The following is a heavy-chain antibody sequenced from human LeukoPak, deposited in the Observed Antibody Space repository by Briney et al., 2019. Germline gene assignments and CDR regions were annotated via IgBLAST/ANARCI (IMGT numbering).Heavy chain of an antibody. CDR1: GYTFTSYG. V-gene: IGHV1-18*01. CDR2: ISAYNGNT. Sequence: ASVKVSCKASGYTFTSYGISWVRQAPGQGLEWMGWISAYNGNTNYAQKLQGRVTMTTDTSTSTAYMELRSLRSDDTAVYYCARGPHSSGWYWAQAFDIWGQGTMVTVSS. D-gene: IGHD6-19*01. CDR3: ARGPHSSGWYWAQAFDI. J-gene: IGHJ3*02.